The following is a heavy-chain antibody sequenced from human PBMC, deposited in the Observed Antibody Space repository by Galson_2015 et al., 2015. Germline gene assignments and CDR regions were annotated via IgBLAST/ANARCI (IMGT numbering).Heavy chain of an antibody. V-gene: IGHV1-69*02. CDR1: GGTFSSYT. J-gene: IGHJ4*02. CDR2: IIPILGIA. Sequence: SVKVSCKASGGTFSSYTISWVRQAPGQGLEWMGRIIPILGIANYAQKFQGRVTITADKSTSTAYMELSSLRSEDTAVYYCATPSGDGDSSGYPDYWGQGTLVTVSS. CDR3: ATPSGDGDSSGYPDY. D-gene: IGHD3-22*01.